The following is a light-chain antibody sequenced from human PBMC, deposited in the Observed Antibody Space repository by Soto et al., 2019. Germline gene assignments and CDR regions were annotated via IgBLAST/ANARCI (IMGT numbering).Light chain of an antibody. V-gene: IGLV2-11*01. CDR1: RSDVGAYNF. CDR2: DVN. Sequence: QSALTQPRSVSGSPGQSVTISCTGSRSDVGAYNFASWYQQPPGAAPKLLIHDVNKRPPGVPDRFSASKSGNTACLTISGLQAEDEADYCCCSYAGDYKYVFGSGTKGTVL. CDR3: CSYAGDYKYV. J-gene: IGLJ1*01.